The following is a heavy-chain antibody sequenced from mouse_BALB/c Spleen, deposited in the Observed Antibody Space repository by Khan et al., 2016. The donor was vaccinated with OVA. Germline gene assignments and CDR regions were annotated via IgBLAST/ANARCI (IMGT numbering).Heavy chain of an antibody. CDR1: GYSITSEYA. CDR3: ARKDYYDYDPFPY. Sequence: EVQLVESGPGLVKPSQSLSLTCTVTGYSITSEYAWNWIRQFPGNKLEWMGYINYSGNTRFNPYLKSRNSITRDTSKNQFFLQLNSVTTEDTATYYCARKDYYDYDPFPYWGQGTLVTVSA. J-gene: IGHJ3*01. V-gene: IGHV3-2*02. CDR2: INYSGNT. D-gene: IGHD2-4*01.